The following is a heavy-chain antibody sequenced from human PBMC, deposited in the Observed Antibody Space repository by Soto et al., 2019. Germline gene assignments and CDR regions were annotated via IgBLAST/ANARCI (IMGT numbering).Heavy chain of an antibody. CDR2: IFYLGPS. J-gene: IGHJ5*02. CDR1: GDSIISSDFY. Sequence: SETLSLTCTVSGDSIISSDFYWGWVRQPPGKGLEWIGSIFYLGPSYYNPSLKSRVTMSVDTSKTQFSLRLRSVTAADTALYFCARHSLALRKNNWFDPWGQGIMVTVSS. D-gene: IGHD3-3*02. CDR3: ARHSLALRKNNWFDP. V-gene: IGHV4-39*01.